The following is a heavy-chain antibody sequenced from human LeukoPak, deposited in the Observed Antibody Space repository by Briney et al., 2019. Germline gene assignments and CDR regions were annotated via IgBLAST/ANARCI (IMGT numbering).Heavy chain of an antibody. Sequence: GASVKVSCKASGYTFTSYGISWVRQAPGQGPEWMGWISAYNGNTNYAQKLQGRVTMTTDTSTSTAYMELRGLRSDDTAVYYCARGIAAAGKGFSDYWGQGTLVTVSS. CDR1: GYTFTSYG. J-gene: IGHJ4*02. D-gene: IGHD6-13*01. CDR3: ARGIAAAGKGFSDY. V-gene: IGHV1-18*01. CDR2: ISAYNGNT.